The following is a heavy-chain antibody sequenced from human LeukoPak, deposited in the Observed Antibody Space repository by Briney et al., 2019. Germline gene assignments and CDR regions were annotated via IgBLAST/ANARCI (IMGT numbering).Heavy chain of an antibody. CDR1: GYTFTGYY. CDR2: INPNSGGT. V-gene: IGHV1-2*04. D-gene: IGHD4-23*01. J-gene: IGHJ4*02. Sequence: GASVKVSCKASGYTFTGYYMHWVRQAPGQGLEWMGWINPNSGGTNYAQKFQGWVTMTRDTSISTAYMELSRLRSDDTAVYYCARSHDYGGPNLVLDYWGQGTLVTVSS. CDR3: ARSHDYGGPNLVLDY.